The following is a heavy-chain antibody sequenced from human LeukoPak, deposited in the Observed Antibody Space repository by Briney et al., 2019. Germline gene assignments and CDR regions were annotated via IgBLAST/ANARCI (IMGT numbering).Heavy chain of an antibody. J-gene: IGHJ5*02. CDR3: AKSDWFDP. V-gene: IGHV3-74*01. CDR1: GFTFSSSW. CDR2: IKGDGSTT. Sequence: GGSLRLSCAASGFTFSSSWMNWVRQAPGKGLVWVSRIKGDGSTTYYADSVKGRFTIFRDNAKNTLYLQMNSLRAEDTAVYYCAKSDWFDPWGQGTLVTVSS.